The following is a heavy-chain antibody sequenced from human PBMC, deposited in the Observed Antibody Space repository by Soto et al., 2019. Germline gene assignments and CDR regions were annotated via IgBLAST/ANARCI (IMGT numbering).Heavy chain of an antibody. CDR3: ARDSQGVPPATPGYYFYGMDV. J-gene: IGHJ6*02. D-gene: IGHD2-2*01. Sequence: GGSLRLSCAASGFSVRSNYMTWVRQAPGKGLEWVSIIYIAGTTHYADSVEGRFTISRDNSKNTLSLQMNSLRAEDTAVYYCARDSQGVPPATPGYYFYGMDVWGQGTTVTVSS. CDR1: GFSVRSNY. CDR2: IYIAGTT. V-gene: IGHV3-53*01.